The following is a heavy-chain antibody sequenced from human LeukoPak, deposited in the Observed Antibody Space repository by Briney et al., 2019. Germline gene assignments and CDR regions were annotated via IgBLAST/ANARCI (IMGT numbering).Heavy chain of an antibody. V-gene: IGHV4-61*01. CDR2: KYYSGSS. Sequence: TSETLSLTCDVSGVSINTCCYYWTWIRQPPGKGLEWIGYKYYSGSSRYNSSLRSRLTISLDTSKNQFSLRLTSVTAADTAVYYCARGRSYGFDSDSWGPGTLVIVSS. CDR3: ARGRSYGFDSDS. J-gene: IGHJ4*02. CDR1: GVSINTCCYY. D-gene: IGHD5-18*01.